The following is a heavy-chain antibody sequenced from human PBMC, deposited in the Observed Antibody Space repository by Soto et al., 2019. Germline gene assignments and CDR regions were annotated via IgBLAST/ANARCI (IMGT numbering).Heavy chain of an antibody. CDR3: ARDPMRRYCSSSSCSNWFDP. V-gene: IGHV4-34*01. CDR2: INHSGST. CDR1: GWSFSVYY. D-gene: IGHD2-2*01. J-gene: IGHJ5*02. Sequence: PSETPSLTCAVYGWSFSVYYWSWIRQPPGKGLEWIGEINHSGSTNYNPSLKSRVTISVDTSKNQFSLKLSSVTAADTAVYYCARDPMRRYCSSSSCSNWFDPWGQGTLVTVSS.